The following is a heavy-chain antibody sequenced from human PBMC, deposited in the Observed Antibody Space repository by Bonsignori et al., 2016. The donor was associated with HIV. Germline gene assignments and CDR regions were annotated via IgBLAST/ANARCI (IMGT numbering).Heavy chain of an antibody. V-gene: IGHV1-69*10. CDR2: IIPILGIA. D-gene: IGHD3-22*01. CDR3: AREEDYYDSSGFDP. J-gene: IGHJ5*02. Sequence: WVRQAPGQGLEWMGGIIPILGIANYAQKFQGRVTITADESTSTAYMELSSLRSEDTAVYYCAREEDYYDSSGFDPWGQGTLVTVSS.